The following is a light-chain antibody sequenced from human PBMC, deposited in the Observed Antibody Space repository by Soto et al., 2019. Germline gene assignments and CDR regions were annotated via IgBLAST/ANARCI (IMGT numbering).Light chain of an antibody. J-gene: IGLJ1*01. V-gene: IGLV1-40*01. Sequence: QSVLTQPPSVCGAPGQRVTISCTGSSSNIGAGYDVHWYQQFPGTAPKLLIYGNSNRPSGVPDRFSGSKSGTSASLAITGLQAEDEADYYCQSYDSSLSGVFGSGTKLTVL. CDR1: SSNIGAGYD. CDR2: GNS. CDR3: QSYDSSLSGV.